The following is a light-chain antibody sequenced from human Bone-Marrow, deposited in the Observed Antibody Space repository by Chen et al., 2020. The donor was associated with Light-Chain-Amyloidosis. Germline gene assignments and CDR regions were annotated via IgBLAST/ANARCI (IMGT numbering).Light chain of an antibody. CDR3: QQYHSLPLT. Sequence: DTQMTQSPSSLSASVRDRVTITCQASQDISNYLNWYQQKPGKAPNLLISDAFNLETGVPSRFSGSGFGTDFSLSITSLQPEDIATYYCQQYHSLPLTFGGGTKVEI. CDR2: DAF. CDR1: QDISNY. V-gene: IGKV1-33*01. J-gene: IGKJ4*01.